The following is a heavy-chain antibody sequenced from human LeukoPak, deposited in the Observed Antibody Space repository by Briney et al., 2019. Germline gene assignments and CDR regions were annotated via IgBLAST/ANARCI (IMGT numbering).Heavy chain of an antibody. J-gene: IGHJ4*02. D-gene: IGHD2-2*01. CDR2: IKQDGAEK. V-gene: IGHV3-7*01. CDR3: ASPYCSTTSCSTLHDF. CDR1: GFTFNNYW. Sequence: GGSLRLSCAASGFTFNNYWMNWVRQAPGKGLEWVANIKQDGAEKYYVDSVKGRSTISRDNAKSSLYLQMNSLRAEDTAVYYCASPYCSTTSCSTLHDFWGQGTLVTVSS.